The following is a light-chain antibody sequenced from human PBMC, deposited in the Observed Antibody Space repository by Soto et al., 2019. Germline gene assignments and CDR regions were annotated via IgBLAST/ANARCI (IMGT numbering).Light chain of an antibody. CDR3: GTWDNSLSAI. CDR1: SSNIGSNY. CDR2: DNG. Sequence: QSVLTQPPSVSAAPGQKVTISCSGSSSNIGSNYVSWYQQLPGTAPKLLIYDNGKRPSGIPDRFSGSQSGTSATLAITGLQTGDEADYYCGTWDNSLSAIFGGGTQLTV. V-gene: IGLV1-51*01. J-gene: IGLJ7*01.